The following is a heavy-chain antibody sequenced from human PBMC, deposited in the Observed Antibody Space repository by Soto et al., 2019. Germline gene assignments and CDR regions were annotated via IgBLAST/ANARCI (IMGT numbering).Heavy chain of an antibody. J-gene: IGHJ6*02. D-gene: IGHD2-21*02. CDR2: MYNTGST. V-gene: IGHV4-59*01. CDR1: GGTISRYY. Sequence: QVQLQESGPGLVKPSETLSLTCTVSGGTISRYYWSWIRQPPGKGLGWIGYMYNTGSTGYNPSFKSRVTISVDTSKNQFSLKLNSVTAADTAVYYCARDLWGYCGTDCYPLDVWGQGTTVTVSS. CDR3: ARDLWGYCGTDCYPLDV.